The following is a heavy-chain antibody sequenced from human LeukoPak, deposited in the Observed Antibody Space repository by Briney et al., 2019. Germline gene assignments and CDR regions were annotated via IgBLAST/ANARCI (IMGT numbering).Heavy chain of an antibody. Sequence: SETLSLTCTVSGGSISSYYWSWIRQPPGKGLEWVGYIYYSGSTNYNPSLKSRVTISVDTSKNQFSLKLSSVTAADTAVYYCARDNWNYGSSMDVWGQGTTVTVSS. CDR1: GGSISSYY. CDR3: ARDNWNYGSSMDV. J-gene: IGHJ6*02. D-gene: IGHD1-7*01. CDR2: IYYSGST. V-gene: IGHV4-59*01.